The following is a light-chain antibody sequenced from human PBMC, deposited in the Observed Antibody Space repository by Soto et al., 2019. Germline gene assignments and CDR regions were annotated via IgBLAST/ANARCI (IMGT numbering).Light chain of an antibody. CDR2: DAS. V-gene: IGKV1-5*01. CDR3: QQYNSYSPT. J-gene: IGKJ1*01. CDR1: QSISSW. Sequence: DIQMTQSPSTLSASVGDRVTITCRASQSISSWLAWYQQKPGKAPKLLIYDASSFERGVPSRFSGSGSRTGFALTISRLPRSDFATYYRQQYNSYSPTFGQAPTVDIK.